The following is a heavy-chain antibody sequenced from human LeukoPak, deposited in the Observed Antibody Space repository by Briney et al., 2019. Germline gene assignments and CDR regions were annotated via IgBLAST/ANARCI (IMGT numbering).Heavy chain of an antibody. J-gene: IGHJ5*02. CDR3: ARDVRGRTPLKLGMKWFDP. CDR2: IEPDGNEK. CDR1: GFTFSSHW. D-gene: IGHD7-27*01. V-gene: IGHV3-7*03. Sequence: GGSLRLSCAGSGFTFSSHWMGWVRQAPGKGLEWVANIEPDGNEKYYVDSVKGRFTISRDNAKNSVFLQMDSLRAEDSGVYYCARDVRGRTPLKLGMKWFDPWGQGTRVTVSS.